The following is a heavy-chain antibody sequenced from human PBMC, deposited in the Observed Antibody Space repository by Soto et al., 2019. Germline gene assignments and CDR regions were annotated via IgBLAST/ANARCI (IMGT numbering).Heavy chain of an antibody. D-gene: IGHD6-13*01. Sequence: QVQLQESGPGLVKPSGTLSLTCAVSSGSISSSNWWRWVRQPPGKGLEWIGEIYHSGSTNYNPSLKSRVTISVDKSKNQFSLKLSSVTAADTAVYYCARSIAAAGTIVNDAFDIWGQGRMVTVSS. V-gene: IGHV4-4*02. CDR2: IYHSGST. CDR1: SGSISSSNW. CDR3: ARSIAAAGTIVNDAFDI. J-gene: IGHJ3*02.